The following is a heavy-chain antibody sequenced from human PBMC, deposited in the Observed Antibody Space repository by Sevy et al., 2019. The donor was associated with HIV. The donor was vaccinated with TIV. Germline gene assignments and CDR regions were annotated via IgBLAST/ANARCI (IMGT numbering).Heavy chain of an antibody. V-gene: IGHV1-18*04. D-gene: IGHD1-26*01. CDR1: GYTFTSYG. CDR2: ISDYNGNT. J-gene: IGHJ4*02. CDR3: ACGPLYSGSYSLLFDY. Sequence: ASVTVSCKASGYTFTSYGISWVRQAPGQVLEWMGLISDYNGNTNYAQKLQGRVTMTTVTSTSTAYMELRSLRSDNTAEYYCACGPLYSGSYSLLFDYWGQGTLVTVSS.